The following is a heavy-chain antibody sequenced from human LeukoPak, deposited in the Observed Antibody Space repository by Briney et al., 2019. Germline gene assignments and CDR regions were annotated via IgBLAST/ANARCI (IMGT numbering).Heavy chain of an antibody. CDR2: IIPIFGTA. D-gene: IGHD6-13*01. V-gene: IGHV1-69*13. CDR3: ARESQQLVGGPSWFDP. Sequence: SVKVSCKASGGTFSSYAISWVRQAPGQGLEWMGGIIPIFGTANYAQKFQGRVTITADESTSTAYMELSSLRSEDTAVYYCARESQQLVGGPSWFDPWGQGTLVTVSS. CDR1: GGTFSSYA. J-gene: IGHJ5*02.